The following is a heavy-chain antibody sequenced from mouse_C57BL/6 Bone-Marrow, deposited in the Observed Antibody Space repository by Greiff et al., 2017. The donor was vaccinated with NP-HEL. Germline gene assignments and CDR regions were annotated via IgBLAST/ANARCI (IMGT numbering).Heavy chain of an antibody. J-gene: IGHJ3*01. Sequence: VQLKESGAELVKPGASVILSCKASGYTFTEYTIHWVKQRPGQGLEWIGWFYPGSGSIKYNEKFKDKATLTADKSSSTVSMELSSLTSEDSAVYFCARHGYGIYGPWFAYWGQGTLVTVAA. CDR3: ARHGYGIYGPWFAY. V-gene: IGHV1-62-2*01. CDR2: FYPGSGSI. CDR1: GYTFTEYT. D-gene: IGHD2-10*02.